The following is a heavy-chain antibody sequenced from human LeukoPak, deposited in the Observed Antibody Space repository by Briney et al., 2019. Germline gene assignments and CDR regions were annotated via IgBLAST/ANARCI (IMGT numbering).Heavy chain of an antibody. J-gene: IGHJ6*02. V-gene: IGHV1-2*02. D-gene: IGHD4-17*01. CDR3: ARVKDYGDVYYYYGMDV. CDR2: INPNSGGT. Sequence: ASVKVSCKASGYTFTGYYMHWVRQAPGQGLEWMGWINPNSGGTNYAQKFQGRVTMTRDTSISTAYMELSRLRSDDTAVYYCARVKDYGDVYYYYGMDVWGQGTTVTVSS. CDR1: GYTFTGYY.